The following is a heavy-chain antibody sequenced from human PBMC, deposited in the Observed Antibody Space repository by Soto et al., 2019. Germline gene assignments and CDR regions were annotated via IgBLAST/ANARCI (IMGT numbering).Heavy chain of an antibody. CDR1: GYTFTGYY. V-gene: IGHV1-2*02. CDR2: INPNSGGT. J-gene: IGHJ4*02. CDR3: ARGGQVLDTAMVPGDY. D-gene: IGHD5-18*01. Sequence: ASVKVSCKASGYTFTGYYMHWVREAPGQGLEWMGWINPNSGGTNYAQKFQGRVTMTRDTSISTAYMELSRLRSDDTAVYYCARGGQVLDTAMVPGDYWGQGTLVTVSS.